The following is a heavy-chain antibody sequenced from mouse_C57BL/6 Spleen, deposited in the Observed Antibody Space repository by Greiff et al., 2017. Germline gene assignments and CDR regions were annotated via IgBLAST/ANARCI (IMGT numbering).Heavy chain of an antibody. Sequence: VQLQQSGAELVKPGASVKISCKASGYAFSSYWMNWVKQRPGKGLEWIGQIYPGDGDTNYNGKFKGKATLTADKSSSTAYMQLSSLTSEDSAVYFCAREDYGSRPFAYWGQGTLVTVSA. J-gene: IGHJ3*01. D-gene: IGHD1-1*01. CDR3: AREDYGSRPFAY. CDR1: GYAFSSYW. CDR2: IYPGDGDT. V-gene: IGHV1-80*01.